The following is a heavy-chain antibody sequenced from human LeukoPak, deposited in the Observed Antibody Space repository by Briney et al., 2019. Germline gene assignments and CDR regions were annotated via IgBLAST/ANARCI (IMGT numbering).Heavy chain of an antibody. Sequence: GGSLRLSCAASGFTFSSYSMNGVRQAPGKGLEWVSSISSSSSYIYYADSVKGRFTISRDNAKNSLYLQMNSLRAEDTAVYYCARDLLPDDAVDIWGQGTMVTVSS. CDR2: ISSSSSYI. CDR1: GFTFSSYS. J-gene: IGHJ3*02. CDR3: ARDLLPDDAVDI. V-gene: IGHV3-21*01.